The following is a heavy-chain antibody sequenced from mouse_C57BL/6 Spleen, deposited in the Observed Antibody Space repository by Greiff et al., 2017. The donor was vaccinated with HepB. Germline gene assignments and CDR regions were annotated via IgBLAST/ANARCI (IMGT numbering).Heavy chain of an antibody. CDR1: GFSLPSYG. CDR2: IWSGGST. J-gene: IGHJ2*01. V-gene: IGHV2-2*01. D-gene: IGHD4-1*01. Sequence: QVQLQQSGPGLVQPSQSLSITCTVSGFSLPSYGVHWVRQSPGKGLEWLGVIWSGGSTAYNAAFISRLSISKDNSKSQVSLKMNSLQADDTAIYYCARNAELTGTGVYYFDYWGQGTTLTVSS. CDR3: ARNAELTGTGVYYFDY.